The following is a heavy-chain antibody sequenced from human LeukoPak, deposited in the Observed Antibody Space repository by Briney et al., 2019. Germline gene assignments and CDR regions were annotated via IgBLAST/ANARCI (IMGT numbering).Heavy chain of an antibody. J-gene: IGHJ4*02. CDR2: IYSDST. CDR3: ARRAGAYSHPYDY. D-gene: IGHD4/OR15-4a*01. CDR1: GFTVSSNS. Sequence: PGGSLRRSCAASGFTVSSNSRSWVRQAPGKGLEWVSFIYSDSTHYSDSVKGRFTISRDNSKNTLYLQMNSLRAEDTAVYYCARRAGAYSHPYDYWGQGTLVTVSS. V-gene: IGHV3-53*01.